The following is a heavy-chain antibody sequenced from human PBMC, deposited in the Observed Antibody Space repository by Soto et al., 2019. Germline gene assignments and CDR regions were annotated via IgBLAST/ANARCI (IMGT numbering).Heavy chain of an antibody. V-gene: IGHV1-46*03. CDR1: GYTFTSYY. D-gene: IGHD3-10*01. J-gene: IGHJ6*03. CDR2: INPSGGST. CDR3: ARDQSVLGFGAVYNTLYYYYMDV. Sequence: ASVKVSCKASGYTFTSYYMHWVRQAPGQGLEWMGIINPSGGSTSYAQKFQGRVTMTRDTSTSTVYMELSSLRSEDTAVYYCARDQSVLGFGAVYNTLYYYYMDVWGTGTTVTVSS.